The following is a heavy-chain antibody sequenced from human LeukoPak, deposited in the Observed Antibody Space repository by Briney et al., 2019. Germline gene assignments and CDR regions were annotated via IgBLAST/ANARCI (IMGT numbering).Heavy chain of an antibody. D-gene: IGHD1-26*01. J-gene: IGHJ4*02. Sequence: GGSLRLSCAASGFIFSRCGMNWVRQPPKRVREWVSSISGTSTHIYYADSVKGRFTITRDNAKNSLYLEMKSLRAEDTAVYYCARSVLGVVGATIFDYWGQGTLVTVSS. V-gene: IGHV3-21*01. CDR1: GFIFSRCG. CDR2: ISGTSTHI. CDR3: ARSVLGVVGATIFDY.